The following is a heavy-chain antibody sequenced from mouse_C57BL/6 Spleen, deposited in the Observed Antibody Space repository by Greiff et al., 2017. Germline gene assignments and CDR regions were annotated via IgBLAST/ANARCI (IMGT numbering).Heavy chain of an antibody. CDR3: ARSNYGYAMDY. CDR1: GYTFTSYW. V-gene: IGHV1-50*01. J-gene: IGHJ4*01. D-gene: IGHD2-5*01. CDR2: IDPSDSYP. Sequence: VQLQQPGAELVKPGASVKLSCKASGYTFTSYWMQWVQQRPGQGLEWIGEIDPSDSYPNYNQKFKGKATLTVDTSSSTAYLQLSSLTSEDSAVYYCARSNYGYAMDYWGQGTSVTVSS.